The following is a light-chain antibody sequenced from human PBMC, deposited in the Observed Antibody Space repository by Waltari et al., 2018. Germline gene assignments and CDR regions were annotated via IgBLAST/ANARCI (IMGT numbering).Light chain of an antibody. CDR3: QQTYSIPYT. CDR1: QTIRKF. CDR2: GAS. V-gene: IGKV1-39*01. Sequence: DIQLTQSPSSLSASIGDRITITCRTSQTIRKFLNWYQQKRGKAPKRLISGASNLQSGVPLSFSGSGSGTDFTLTISSLQPEDFATYYCQQTYSIPYTFGQGTNLEIK. J-gene: IGKJ2*01.